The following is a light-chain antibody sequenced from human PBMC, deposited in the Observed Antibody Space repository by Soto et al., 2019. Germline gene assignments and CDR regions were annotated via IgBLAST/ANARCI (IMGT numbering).Light chain of an antibody. CDR2: EVT. CDR1: SSDVGAYNY. V-gene: IGLV2-8*01. Sequence: QSVLTQPPSASGSPGQSVTISCTGTSSDVGAYNYVSWYQQHPGTAPKLIIYEVTKRPSGVPGRFSGSKSGSTASLTVSGLQAEDEADYFCCSNAGGNTLIFGGGTQLTVL. CDR3: CSNAGGNTLI. J-gene: IGLJ7*01.